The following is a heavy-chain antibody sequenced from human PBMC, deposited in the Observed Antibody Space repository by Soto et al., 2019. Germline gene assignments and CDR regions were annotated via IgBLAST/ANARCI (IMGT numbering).Heavy chain of an antibody. Sequence: QVQLVQSGAEEKKPGASVKVSCKASGYTFTSYAMHWVRQAPGQWLGWMGWSNAGNGNTKYSQKFQGRVTITRDTSASTADMELSSLRSEDTAVYYCERDRFGDYWGQGTLVTVSS. CDR3: ERDRFGDY. D-gene: IGHD3-10*01. CDR1: GYTFTSYA. CDR2: SNAGNGNT. V-gene: IGHV1-3*05. J-gene: IGHJ4*02.